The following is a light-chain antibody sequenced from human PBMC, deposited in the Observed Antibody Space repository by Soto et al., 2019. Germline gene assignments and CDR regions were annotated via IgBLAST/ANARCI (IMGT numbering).Light chain of an antibody. Sequence: EIVMTQSPATLSVSRGERATLSRRASQSVSHNLAWYQQKPGQAPRLLIYGASTRATGIPARFSGSRSGTEFTLTISSLQSEDFAVYYCQQYNNWPRTFGQGTKVEIK. CDR1: QSVSHN. V-gene: IGKV3-15*01. J-gene: IGKJ1*01. CDR3: QQYNNWPRT. CDR2: GAS.